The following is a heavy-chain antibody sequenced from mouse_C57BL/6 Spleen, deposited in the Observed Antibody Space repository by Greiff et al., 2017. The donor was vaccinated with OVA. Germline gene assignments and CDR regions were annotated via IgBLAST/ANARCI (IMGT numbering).Heavy chain of an antibody. V-gene: IGHV1-55*01. CDR1: GYTFTSYW. CDR2: IYPGSGST. Sequence: VQLQQPGAELVKPGASVKMSCKASGYTFTSYWITWVKQRPGQGLEWIGDIYPGSGSTNYNEKFKSKATLTVDTSSSTAYMQLSSLTSEDSAVYYCARRRDDGSSYGWFAYWGQGTLVTVSA. J-gene: IGHJ3*01. D-gene: IGHD1-1*01. CDR3: ARRRDDGSSYGWFAY.